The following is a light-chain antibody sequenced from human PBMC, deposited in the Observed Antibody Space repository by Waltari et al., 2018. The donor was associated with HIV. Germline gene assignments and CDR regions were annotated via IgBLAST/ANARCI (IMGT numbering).Light chain of an antibody. CDR3: CSYTSSGTLV. V-gene: IGLV2-14*01. CDR1: SSAVGAYDY. Sequence: QSALTQPASVSASPGQSITISCTGTSSAVGAYDYVSWYQYHPGKAPKLMISEVSSRPAWVSNRFSGSKSGNTASLTISGLQAEDEADYYCCSYTSSGTLVFGGGTKLTVL. J-gene: IGLJ2*01. CDR2: EVS.